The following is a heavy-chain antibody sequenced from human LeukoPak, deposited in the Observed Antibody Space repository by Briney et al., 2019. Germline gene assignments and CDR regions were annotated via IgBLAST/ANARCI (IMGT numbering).Heavy chain of an antibody. D-gene: IGHD3-10*01. CDR3: ARSGRAKNYYGSGSNFDY. V-gene: IGHV4-59*12. Sequence: SETLSLTCTVSGVSISSYYWSWIRQPPGKGLEWIGYICYSGSTNYNPSLKSRVTITVDTSKNQFSLKLSSVTAADTAVYYCARSGRAKNYYGSGSNFDYWGQGTLVTVSS. J-gene: IGHJ4*02. CDR1: GVSISSYY. CDR2: ICYSGST.